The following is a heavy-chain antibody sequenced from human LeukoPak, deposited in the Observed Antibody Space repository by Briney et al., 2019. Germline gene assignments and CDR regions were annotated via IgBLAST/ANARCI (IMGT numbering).Heavy chain of an antibody. D-gene: IGHD6-13*01. J-gene: IGHJ4*02. CDR1: GGTFSSYA. Sequence: SVKVSCKASGGTFSSYAISWVRQAPGQGLEWMGRIIPILGIANYAQKFQGRVTITADKSTSTAYMELSSLRSEDTAVYYCAGTRDPYIAAAGSTSPFYYWGQGTLVTVSS. CDR2: IIPILGIA. V-gene: IGHV1-69*04. CDR3: AGTRDPYIAAAGSTSPFYY.